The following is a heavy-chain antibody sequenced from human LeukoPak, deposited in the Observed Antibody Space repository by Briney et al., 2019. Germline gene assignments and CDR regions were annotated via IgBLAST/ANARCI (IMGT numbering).Heavy chain of an antibody. J-gene: IGHJ6*03. CDR2: ICWNGACT. CDR3: AREVAVPRGATDYYYYMDV. D-gene: IGHD2-2*01. V-gene: IGHV3-20*04. Sequence: PGGSLRLSCAASGFTFDDYGMSWVRQAPGKGLEWVSGICWNGACTSYADSVKGRFTISRDNAKNSLYLQMNSVRAEDTAFYYCAREVAVPRGATDYYYYMDVWGRGTTVTVSS. CDR1: GFTFDDYG.